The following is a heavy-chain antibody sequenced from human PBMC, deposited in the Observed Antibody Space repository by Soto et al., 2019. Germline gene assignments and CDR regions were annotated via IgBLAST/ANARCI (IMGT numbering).Heavy chain of an antibody. Sequence: SGPTLVNTTQTLTLTCNCSGFSLSTSGVGVGWIRQPPGKALEWLALIYWDDDKRYSPHMKSRRTITKDTSKNQVVLTMTNMDPVDTATYYCAPWSESGSLGTFWGQGTLVTVSS. J-gene: IGHJ4*02. CDR3: APWSESGSLGTF. CDR2: IYWDDDK. D-gene: IGHD3-3*01. V-gene: IGHV2-5*02. CDR1: GFSLSTSGVG.